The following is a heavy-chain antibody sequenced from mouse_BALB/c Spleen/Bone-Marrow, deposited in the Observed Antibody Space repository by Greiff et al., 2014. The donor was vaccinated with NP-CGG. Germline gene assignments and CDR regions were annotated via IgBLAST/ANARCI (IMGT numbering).Heavy chain of an antibody. CDR1: GYTFTDYY. CDR3: AREGYGNSYYFDY. V-gene: IGHV1-84*02. CDR2: IYPGSGNT. D-gene: IGHD2-10*02. Sequence: QLQESGPELVKPGASAKISCKASGYTFTDYYINWVKQKPGQGLEWIGWIYPGSGNTKYNEKFKGKATLTVDTSSSTAYMQLSSLTSEDTAVYFCAREGYGNSYYFDYWGQGTTLTVSS. J-gene: IGHJ2*01.